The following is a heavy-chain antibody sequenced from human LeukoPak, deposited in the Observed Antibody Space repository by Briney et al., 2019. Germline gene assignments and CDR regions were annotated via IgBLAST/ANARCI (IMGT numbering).Heavy chain of an antibody. V-gene: IGHV4-34*01. D-gene: IGHD6-13*01. CDR3: AREKGSSWYVDY. J-gene: IGHJ4*02. CDR2: INHSGST. CDR1: GGSFSGYH. Sequence: SETLSLTCAVYGGSFSGYHWSWIRQPPGKGLEWIGEINHSGSTNYNPSLKSRVTISVDTYKNQFSLKLSSVTAADTAVYYCAREKGSSWYVDYWGQGTLVTVSS.